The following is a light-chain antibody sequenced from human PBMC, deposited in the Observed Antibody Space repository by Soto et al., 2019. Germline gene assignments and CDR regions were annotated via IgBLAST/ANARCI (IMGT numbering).Light chain of an antibody. V-gene: IGKV1-39*01. CDR1: DTIGSN. CDR2: AAS. J-gene: IGKJ4*01. Sequence: DIQLPQSPASLSASVGDRVTITCRASDTIGSNLNWYQHQTGTAPKLLIYAASSLQGGVPSRFSGSGYGTQFTLTISGLQTEDFATYYCQQSYKILTFGGGTWVDI. CDR3: QQSYKILT.